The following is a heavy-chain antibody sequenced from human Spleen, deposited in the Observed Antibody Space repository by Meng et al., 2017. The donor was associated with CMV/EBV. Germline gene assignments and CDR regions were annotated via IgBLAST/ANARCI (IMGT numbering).Heavy chain of an antibody. D-gene: IGHD2-21*01. J-gene: IGHJ4*02. CDR3: ARLIPRPLYYFDY. Sequence: GESLKISCAASGFTFAGYDMHWVRQTAGRRLEWVPSITSIGYTYYPDSVKGRFTISRDNAENSLYLQMNSLKAGDTAVYYCARLIPRPLYYFDYWGQGTLVTVSS. V-gene: IGHV3-13*01. CDR2: ITSIGYT. CDR1: GFTFAGYD.